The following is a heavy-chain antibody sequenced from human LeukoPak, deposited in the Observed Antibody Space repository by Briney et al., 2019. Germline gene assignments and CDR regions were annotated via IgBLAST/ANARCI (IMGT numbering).Heavy chain of an antibody. CDR1: GGSVYDSGLR. V-gene: IGHV4-39*07. CDR2: ISYSGST. Sequence: PSETLSLTCSVSGGSVYDSGLRWGWIRQPPGKGLEWIASISYSGSTYNNPSLRGRVTISVDTSKDQFSLRLKSVTAADTAVYYCTRETGSGWFDIGYWGQGTLVTVSS. J-gene: IGHJ4*02. CDR3: TRETGSGWFDIGY. D-gene: IGHD6-19*01.